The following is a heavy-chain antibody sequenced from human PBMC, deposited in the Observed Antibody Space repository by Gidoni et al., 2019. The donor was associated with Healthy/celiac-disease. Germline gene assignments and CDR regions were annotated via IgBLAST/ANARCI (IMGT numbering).Heavy chain of an antibody. Sequence: EVRLVESGGGWVQPGGSLSLSCAASGFTFSSYDMHGVRQATGKELEWVSAIGSAGDTYYPGAVKGRFTISRENAKNSFYLQMNSLSAGDTAVYYCARAVGATIGFDYWGQGTLVTVSS. V-gene: IGHV3-13*04. CDR2: IGSAGDT. CDR1: GFTFSSYD. CDR3: ARAVGATIGFDY. J-gene: IGHJ4*02. D-gene: IGHD1-26*01.